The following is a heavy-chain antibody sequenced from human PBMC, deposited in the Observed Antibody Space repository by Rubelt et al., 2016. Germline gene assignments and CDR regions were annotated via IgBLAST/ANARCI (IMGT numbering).Heavy chain of an antibody. CDR2: ISSISNTK. CDR3: ARVCFFGELSYQNIDAFDM. Sequence: VQLVESGGGVVQPGRSLRLSCAASGFIFSDYSMNWVRQAPGKGLEWVAYISSISNTKYHADSVKGRFTISRDNAKNSLYLQMDSLRGEETAVDYWARVCFFGELSYQNIDAFDMWGQGTMVTVST. V-gene: IGHV3-48*04. J-gene: IGHJ3*02. CDR1: GFIFSDYS. D-gene: IGHD3-10*01.